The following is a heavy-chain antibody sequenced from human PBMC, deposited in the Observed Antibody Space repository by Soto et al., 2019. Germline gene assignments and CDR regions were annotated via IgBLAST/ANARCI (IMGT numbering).Heavy chain of an antibody. CDR3: ARDYYVSY. Sequence: EVQLVESGGGLVQPGGSLRLSCAASGFTFSSSSMNWVRQAPGKGLEWVSYISSGSSAIYYADSVKGRFTISRDNAKNSLYLQMNSLRAEDTAVYYCARDYYVSYWGQGTLVTVSS. V-gene: IGHV3-48*01. D-gene: IGHD3-22*01. J-gene: IGHJ4*02. CDR2: ISSGSSAI. CDR1: GFTFSSSS.